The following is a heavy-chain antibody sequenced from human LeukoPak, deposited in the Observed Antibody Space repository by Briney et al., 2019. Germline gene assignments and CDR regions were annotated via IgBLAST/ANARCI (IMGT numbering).Heavy chain of an antibody. D-gene: IGHD1-26*01. CDR2: INPSGGST. CDR1: GYTFTSYY. CDR3: ARVRPPVGANAYFDY. Sequence: ASVKVSCKASGYTFTSYYMHWVRQAPGQGPEWMGIINPSGGSTSYAQKFQGRVTMTRDMSTSTVYMELSSLRSEDTAVYYCARVRPPVGANAYFDYWGQGTLVTVSS. J-gene: IGHJ4*02. V-gene: IGHV1-46*01.